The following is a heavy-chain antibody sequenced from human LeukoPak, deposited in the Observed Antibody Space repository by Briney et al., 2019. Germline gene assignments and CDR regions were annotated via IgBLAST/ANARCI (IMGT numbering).Heavy chain of an antibody. D-gene: IGHD3-22*01. Sequence: SETLSLTCTVSGGSISNSDYYWGWIRQPPGKGLEWIGLIYTSGSTNYNPSLKSRVTMSVDTSKNQFSLKLSSVTAADTAVYYCARSPRDYYYDSSKFDYWGQGTLVTVSS. V-gene: IGHV4-39*07. CDR1: GGSISNSDYY. J-gene: IGHJ4*02. CDR2: IYTSGST. CDR3: ARSPRDYYYDSSKFDY.